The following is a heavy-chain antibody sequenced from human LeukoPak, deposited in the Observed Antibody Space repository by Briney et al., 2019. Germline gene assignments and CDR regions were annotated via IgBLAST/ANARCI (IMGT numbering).Heavy chain of an antibody. J-gene: IGHJ4*02. CDR2: ISYDGSNK. CDR1: GFTFSSYA. CDR3: RSTMVRGVHGYFDY. V-gene: IGHV3-30-3*01. Sequence: GGSLRLSCAASGFTFSSYAMHWVRQAPGKGLERVAVISYDGSNKYYADSVKGRFTISRDNSKNTLYLQMNSLRAEDTAVYYCRSTMVRGVHGYFDYWGQGTLVTVSS. D-gene: IGHD3-10*01.